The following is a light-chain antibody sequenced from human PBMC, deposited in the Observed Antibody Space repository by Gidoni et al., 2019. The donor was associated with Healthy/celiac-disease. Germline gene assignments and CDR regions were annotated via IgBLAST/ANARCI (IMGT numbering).Light chain of an antibody. Sequence: QSALTQPRSVSGSPGQSVTISCTGTSSDVGGYNYVSWYQQHPANAPNLMIYDVSKRPSGVPDRFSGSKSGNTASLTISGLQAEDEADYYCCSYAGSYTWVFGGGTKLTVL. CDR1: SSDVGGYNY. CDR3: CSYAGSYTWV. CDR2: DVS. J-gene: IGLJ3*02. V-gene: IGLV2-11*01.